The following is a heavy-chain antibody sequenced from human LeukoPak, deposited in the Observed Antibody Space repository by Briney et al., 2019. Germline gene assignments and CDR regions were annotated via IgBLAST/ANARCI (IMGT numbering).Heavy chain of an antibody. V-gene: IGHV3-30*18. CDR2: ISYDGSKQ. CDR1: GFTFSSHD. Sequence: GESLRLSCAASGFTFSSHDMHWVRQAPGKGLEWVAAISYDGSKQLYADSVKGRFTISRDNSKNTLNLQMNSLRDENTAVYYCAKDGARYLLTYYFEYWGQGTLVTVSS. CDR3: AKDGARYLLTYYFEY. J-gene: IGHJ4*02. D-gene: IGHD3-9*01.